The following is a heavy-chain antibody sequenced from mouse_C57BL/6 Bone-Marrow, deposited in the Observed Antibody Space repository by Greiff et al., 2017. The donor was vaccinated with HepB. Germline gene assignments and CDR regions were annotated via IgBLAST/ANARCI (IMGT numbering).Heavy chain of an antibody. Sequence: QVQLQQSGAELVRPGASVTLSCKASGYTFTDYEMHWVKQTPVHGLEWIGAIDPETGGTAYNQKFKGKAILTADKSSSTAYMALRSLTSEDSAVYYCTRYGNYEGYWGQGTTLTVSS. CDR1: GYTFTDYE. D-gene: IGHD2-1*01. V-gene: IGHV1-15*01. CDR2: IDPETGGT. CDR3: TRYGNYEGY. J-gene: IGHJ2*01.